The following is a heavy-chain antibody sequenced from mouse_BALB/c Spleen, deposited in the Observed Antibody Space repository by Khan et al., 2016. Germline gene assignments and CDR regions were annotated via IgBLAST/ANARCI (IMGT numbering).Heavy chain of an antibody. CDR1: GFTFNTNA. D-gene: IGHD4-1*01. CDR3: VRELGFAY. CDR2: IRSKSNNYAT. V-gene: IGHV10S3*01. Sequence: EVQLVETGGGLVQPKGSLKLSCAASGFTFNTNAMNWVSQAPGKGLEWVARIRSKSNNYATYYDDSVQDRFTISRADSQSMLYLQMNNLKTEDTAMYYCVRELGFAYWGQGTLVTGSA. J-gene: IGHJ3*01.